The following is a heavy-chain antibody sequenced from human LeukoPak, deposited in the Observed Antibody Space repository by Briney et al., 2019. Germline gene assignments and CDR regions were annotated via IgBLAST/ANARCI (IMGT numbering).Heavy chain of an antibody. CDR1: GFTFDDYA. D-gene: IGHD3-22*01. J-gene: IGHJ5*02. Sequence: GSLRLSCAASGFTFDDYAMHWVRQAPGKGLEWIGEINHSGSTNYNPSLKSRVTIPVDTSKNQFSLKLSSVTAADTAVYYCARGEPHYYYDSSGYYYPWGQGTLVTVSS. CDR2: INHSGST. V-gene: IGHV4-34*01. CDR3: ARGEPHYYYDSSGYYYP.